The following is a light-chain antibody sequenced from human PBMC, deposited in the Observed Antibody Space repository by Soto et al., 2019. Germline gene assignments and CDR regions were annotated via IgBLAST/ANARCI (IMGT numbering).Light chain of an antibody. J-gene: IGKJ5*01. CDR2: SAS. CDR1: QGIGNA. CDR3: QKYNTVPAT. Sequence: DIQMTQSPPSLSASGGDRVTITCRASQGIGNALAWYQQKPGTVPKLLIYSASTLQSGVPSWFSGSGSGTDFTLTISSLQPEVVAAYYCQKYNTVPATFGQGTRLEIK. V-gene: IGKV1-27*01.